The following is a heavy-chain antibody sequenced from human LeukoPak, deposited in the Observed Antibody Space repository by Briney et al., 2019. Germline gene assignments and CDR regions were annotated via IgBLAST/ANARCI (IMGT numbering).Heavy chain of an antibody. CDR2: IYPGDSDT. D-gene: IGHD6-13*01. CDR1: GYSFTSYW. J-gene: IGHJ4*02. CDR3: ARSLKHIAADYYFDY. V-gene: IGHV5-51*01. Sequence: GESLKISCKGSGYSFTSYWIGWVRPMPGKGLEWMGIIYPGDSDTRYSPSFQGQVTISADKSISTAYRQWSSLKASDTAMYYCARSLKHIAADYYFDYWGQGTLVTVSS.